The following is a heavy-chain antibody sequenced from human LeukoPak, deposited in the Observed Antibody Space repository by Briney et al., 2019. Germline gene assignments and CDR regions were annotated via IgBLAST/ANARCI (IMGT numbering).Heavy chain of an antibody. CDR3: ARDPGEDSSGSPPIY. J-gene: IGHJ4*02. D-gene: IGHD3-22*01. CDR1: GFTVSSNH. Sequence: GGSLRLSCAASGFTVSSNHMSWVRQAPGKGLEWVSVIYRDGSTYYADSVKGRSTISRDNAKSSLYLQMNSLRAEDTAVYYCARDPGEDSSGSPPIYWGQGTLVTVSS. V-gene: IGHV3-53*01. CDR2: IYRDGST.